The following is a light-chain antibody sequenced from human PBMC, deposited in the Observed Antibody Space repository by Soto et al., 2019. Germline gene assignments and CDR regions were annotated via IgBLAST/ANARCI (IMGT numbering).Light chain of an antibody. V-gene: IGLV2-23*02. Sequence: QSVLTQPASVSGSSGQSITISCTGTSSDVWSYNLVSWYQQHPGKAPKLMIYEVSKRHSGVSNRVYGAKYGNTASLTISGLKAEDEADYYCCSYAGSSTWVCGRGTKLTVL. CDR2: EVS. CDR3: CSYAGSSTWV. CDR1: SSDVWSYNL. J-gene: IGLJ3*02.